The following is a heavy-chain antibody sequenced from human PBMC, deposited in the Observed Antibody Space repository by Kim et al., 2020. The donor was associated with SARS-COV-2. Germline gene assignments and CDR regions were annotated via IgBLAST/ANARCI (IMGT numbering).Heavy chain of an antibody. Sequence: SETLSLTCAVYGGSFSGYYWSWIRQPPGKGLEWIWEINHSGSTNYNPSLKSRVTISVDTSKNQFSLKLSSVTAADTAVYYCARAQLTITMIVVVITTSSYRDYWGQGTLVTVSS. D-gene: IGHD3-22*01. CDR3: ARAQLTITMIVVVITTSSYRDY. CDR2: INHSGST. V-gene: IGHV4-34*01. J-gene: IGHJ4*02. CDR1: GGSFSGYY.